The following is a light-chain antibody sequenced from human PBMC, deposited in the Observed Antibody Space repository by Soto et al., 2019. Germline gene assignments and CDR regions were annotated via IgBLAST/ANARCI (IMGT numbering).Light chain of an antibody. CDR2: GAS. V-gene: IGKV3D-15*01. J-gene: IGKJ5*01. CDR3: QQYNNWPPIT. CDR1: QSVSSGY. Sequence: EIVLTQSPGTLSLSAGERATLSCRASQSVSSGYLAWYQQKPGQAPRLLIYGASTRATGIPDRFSGSGSGTEFTLTISSLQSEDFAVYYCQQYNNWPPITFGQGTRLEIK.